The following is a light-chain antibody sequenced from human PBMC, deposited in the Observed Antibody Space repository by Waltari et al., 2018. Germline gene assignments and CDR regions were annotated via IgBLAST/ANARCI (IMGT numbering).Light chain of an antibody. J-gene: IGLJ3*02. Sequence: QSALTQPASVSGSPGQSITISCTGTSSDIGGYNYVSWYQQYPGEAPNGVIYDVNSRPSWLSYRVSGAKSGNTASMTISGLQAEDEAEYYCNSHSGSDTPSVFGGGTKLTVL. CDR3: NSHSGSDTPSV. V-gene: IGLV2-14*01. CDR1: SSDIGGYNY. CDR2: DVN.